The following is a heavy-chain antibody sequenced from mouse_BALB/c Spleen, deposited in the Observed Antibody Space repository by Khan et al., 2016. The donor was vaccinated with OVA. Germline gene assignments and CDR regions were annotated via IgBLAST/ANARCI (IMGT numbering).Heavy chain of an antibody. CDR2: INPNTDNI. CDR3: ARGYDFFAS. Sequence: VQLKQSGPDLVKPGASVKISCKASNYSFTLYYTSWVKQSHGKSLEWIGRINPNTDNINYNQEFKGKAILTVDKSSNTAYMELRSLTSEDSAVYFCARGYDFFASWGQGTLVTVSA. CDR1: NYSFTLYY. D-gene: IGHD2-14*01. V-gene: IGHV1-26*01. J-gene: IGHJ3*01.